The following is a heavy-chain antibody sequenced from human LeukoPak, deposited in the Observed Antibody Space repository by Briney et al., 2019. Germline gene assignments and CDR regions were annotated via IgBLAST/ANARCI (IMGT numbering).Heavy chain of an antibody. J-gene: IGHJ5*02. Sequence: GASVKVSRKASGYTFTSYDINWVRQATGQGLEWMGWMNPNSGNTGYAQKFQGRVTMTRNTSISTAYMELSGLRSEDTAVYYCARGRAGRCSSTSCFRNNWFDPWGQGTLVTVSS. CDR3: ARGRAGRCSSTSCFRNNWFDP. CDR1: GYTFTSYD. D-gene: IGHD2-2*01. CDR2: MNPNSGNT. V-gene: IGHV1-8*01.